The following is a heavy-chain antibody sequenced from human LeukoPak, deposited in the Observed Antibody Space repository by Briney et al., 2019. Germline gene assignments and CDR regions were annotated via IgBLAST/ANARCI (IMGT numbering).Heavy chain of an antibody. V-gene: IGHV4-61*01. J-gene: IGHJ4*02. Sequence: PSETLSLTCTVSGGSISSSSYYWSWIRQPPGKGLEWIGYIYYSGSANYHPSPKSRVTISVDTSKNRFSLRLSSVTAADTAVYYCARVTGYMVEDYFDYWGQGTLVTVSS. CDR1: GGSISSSSYY. CDR3: ARVTGYMVEDYFDY. D-gene: IGHD6-13*01. CDR2: IYYSGSA.